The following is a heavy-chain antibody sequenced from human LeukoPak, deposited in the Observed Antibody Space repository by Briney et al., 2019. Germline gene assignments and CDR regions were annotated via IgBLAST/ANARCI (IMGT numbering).Heavy chain of an antibody. V-gene: IGHV3-23*01. CDR2: ISGTGAIT. D-gene: IGHD6-19*01. Sequence: GGSLRLSCAASGFTFSNYVMNWVRQAPGKGLEWVSVISGTGAITYYADSVKGRFTISRDNSKNTLYLQMNSLRAEDTALYYCAKETYNCGWFPDYWGQGTLVTVSS. J-gene: IGHJ4*02. CDR1: GFTFSNYV. CDR3: AKETYNCGWFPDY.